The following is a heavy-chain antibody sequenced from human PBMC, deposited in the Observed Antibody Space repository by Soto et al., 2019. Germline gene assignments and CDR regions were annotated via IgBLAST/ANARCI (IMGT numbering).Heavy chain of an antibody. CDR3: ARDEGYGSRSGLDV. Sequence: SGTLSLTCTGCGGSVRSAIYSWSWIRQPPGKGLEWIGYIYYSGSTNYNPSLKSRVTISVDKSDNQFSLKLKSVTAADTAVYYCARDEGYGSRSGLDVWGQGTTVTVSS. CDR2: IYYSGST. J-gene: IGHJ6*02. D-gene: IGHD5-18*01. V-gene: IGHV4-61*01. CDR1: GGSVRSAIYS.